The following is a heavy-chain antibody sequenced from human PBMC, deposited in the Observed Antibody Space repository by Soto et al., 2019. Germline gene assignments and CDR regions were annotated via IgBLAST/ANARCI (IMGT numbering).Heavy chain of an antibody. Sequence: AWGSLLLSCVSSVFPFSIYAMSWVRQTPGKGLEWVSGISGSGGRTYYADSVKGRFTISRDNSNNTLSLQMHILRVEDTAVYFCAKGGYYSLFDIWGQGTVVTVSS. CDR2: ISGSGGRT. J-gene: IGHJ3*02. CDR3: AKGGYYSLFDI. V-gene: IGHV3-23*01. CDR1: VFPFSIYA. D-gene: IGHD3-16*01.